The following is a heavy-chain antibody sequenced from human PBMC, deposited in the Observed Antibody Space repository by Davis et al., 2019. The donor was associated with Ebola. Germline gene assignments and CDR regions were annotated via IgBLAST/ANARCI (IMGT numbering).Heavy chain of an antibody. CDR2: INPSGGST. Sequence: PGGSLRLSCKGSGYTFTSYYMHWVRQAPGQGLEWMGIINPSGGSTSYAQKFQGRVTMTRGTSTSTVYMELSSLRSEDTAVYYCASSLRGRGYWGQGTLVTVSS. CDR3: ASSLRGRGY. D-gene: IGHD3-10*01. CDR1: GYTFTSYY. V-gene: IGHV1-46*01. J-gene: IGHJ4*02.